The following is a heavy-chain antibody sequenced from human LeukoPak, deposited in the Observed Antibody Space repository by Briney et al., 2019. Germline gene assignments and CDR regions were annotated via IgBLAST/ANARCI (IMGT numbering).Heavy chain of an antibody. V-gene: IGHV3-30-3*01. CDR1: GFTFSSYA. Sequence: GGSLRLSCAASGFTFSSYAIHWVRQAPGKGLEWVALISHDGSRKYYADSVKGRFTISRDNSKNTLYLQVNSLRAEDTAVYYCAKGALRFLEGTHFDYWGQGTLVTVSS. CDR2: ISHDGSRK. CDR3: AKGALRFLEGTHFDY. J-gene: IGHJ4*02. D-gene: IGHD3-3*01.